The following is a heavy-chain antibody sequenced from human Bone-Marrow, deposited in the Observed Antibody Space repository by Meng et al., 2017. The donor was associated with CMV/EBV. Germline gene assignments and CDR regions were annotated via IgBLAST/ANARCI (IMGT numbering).Heavy chain of an antibody. J-gene: IGHJ6*01. Sequence: SVKVSCKASGGTFSSYAISWVRQAPGQGLEWMGGIIPIFGTANYAQKFQGRVTITTDESTSTAYMELSSLRSEDTAVYYCASLPRHRYYYYYGMDVWGQGPTVTGYS. CDR3: ASLPRHRYYYYYGMDV. CDR1: GGTFSSYA. V-gene: IGHV1-69*05. CDR2: IIPIFGTA.